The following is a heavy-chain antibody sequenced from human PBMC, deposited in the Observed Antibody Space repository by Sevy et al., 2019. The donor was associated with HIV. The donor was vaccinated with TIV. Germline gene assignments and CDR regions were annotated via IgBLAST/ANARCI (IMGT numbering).Heavy chain of an antibody. Sequence: GSLRLSCAASGFTFSSYAMSWVRQAPGKGLEWVSAISGSGGSTYYADSVKGRFTISRDNSKNTLYLQMNSLRAEDTAVYYCANSTATASAAGTVGAWFDPWGQGTLVTVSS. V-gene: IGHV3-23*01. D-gene: IGHD6-13*01. CDR1: GFTFSSYA. CDR2: ISGSGGST. CDR3: ANSTATASAAGTVGAWFDP. J-gene: IGHJ5*02.